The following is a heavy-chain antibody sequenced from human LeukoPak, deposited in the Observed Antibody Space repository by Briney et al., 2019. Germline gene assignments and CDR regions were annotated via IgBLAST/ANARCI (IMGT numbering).Heavy chain of an antibody. CDR3: ARAKSPYDSSGYQGYYYYMDV. CDR1: GFTFDDYG. Sequence: GGSLRLSCAASGFTFDDYGMSWVRQAPEKGLEWVSGINWNGGSTGYADSVKGRFTISRDNAKNSLYLQMNSLRAEDTALYYCARAKSPYDSSGYQGYYYYMDVWGKGTTVTVSS. D-gene: IGHD3-22*01. CDR2: INWNGGST. V-gene: IGHV3-20*04. J-gene: IGHJ6*03.